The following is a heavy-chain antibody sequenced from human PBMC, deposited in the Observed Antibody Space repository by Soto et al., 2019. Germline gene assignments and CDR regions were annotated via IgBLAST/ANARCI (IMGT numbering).Heavy chain of an antibody. J-gene: IGHJ4*02. D-gene: IGHD1-26*01. V-gene: IGHV1-18*01. Sequence: ASVKVSGKASGYIFMNYGISWVRQAPGQGLEWMGWISAYLGNTNYAQSFQGRVTMTTDTSTSTAYMELRSLRSDDTAIYYCARFSGSYYFDYWGQGTLVTVSS. CDR1: GYIFMNYG. CDR3: ARFSGSYYFDY. CDR2: ISAYLGNT.